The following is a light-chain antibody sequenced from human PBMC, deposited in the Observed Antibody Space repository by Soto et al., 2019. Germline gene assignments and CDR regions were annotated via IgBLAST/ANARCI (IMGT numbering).Light chain of an antibody. CDR2: GAS. V-gene: IGKV3-15*01. CDR3: QQFSNWPHT. Sequence: EIVMMQSPATLSVSPGERATLSCRASQSVSSNLAWYQQKPGQAPRLLIYGASTRATGFPARFSGSGSGTEFTLTISSLQSEDFAVYYCQQFSNWPHTFGQGTKLEIK. J-gene: IGKJ2*01. CDR1: QSVSSN.